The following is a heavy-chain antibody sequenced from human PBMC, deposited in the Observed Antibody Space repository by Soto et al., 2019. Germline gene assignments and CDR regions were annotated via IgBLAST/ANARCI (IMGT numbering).Heavy chain of an antibody. D-gene: IGHD5-12*01. Sequence: ASVKVSCKASGYTFTSYGISWVRQAPGQGLEWMGWISAYNGNTNYAQKLQGRVTMTTDTSTSTAYMELSSLRSEDTAVYYCAREQESGYDPSHFDYWGQGTLVTVSS. J-gene: IGHJ4*02. CDR1: GYTFTSYG. CDR2: ISAYNGNT. V-gene: IGHV1-18*01. CDR3: AREQESGYDPSHFDY.